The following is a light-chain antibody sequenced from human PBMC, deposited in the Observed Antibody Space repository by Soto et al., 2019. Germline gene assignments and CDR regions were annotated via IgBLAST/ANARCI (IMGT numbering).Light chain of an antibody. Sequence: EVVMTQSPATLSVSPGERATLSCRASQNVNANLAWYQQKPGQAPRLLIHGASTRATGIPARFSGTGSGTDFTLTISSLQAEDVAVYYCQQYYSIPWTFGQGTKVEIK. J-gene: IGKJ1*01. CDR2: GAS. V-gene: IGKV3-15*01. CDR3: QQYYSIPWT. CDR1: QNVNAN.